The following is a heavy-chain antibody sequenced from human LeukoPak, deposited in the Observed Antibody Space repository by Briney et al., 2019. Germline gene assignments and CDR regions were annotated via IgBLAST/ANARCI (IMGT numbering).Heavy chain of an antibody. V-gene: IGHV4-39*07. J-gene: IGHJ5*02. Sequence: PSETLSLTCTVSGGSISSSSYYWGWIRQPPGKGLEWIGSIYYSGSTYYNPSLKSRVTISVDTSKNQFSLKLSSVTAADTAVYYCARIELRDNCFDPWGQGTLVTVSS. CDR3: ARIELRDNCFDP. CDR1: GGSISSSSYY. CDR2: IYYSGST. D-gene: IGHD4-23*01.